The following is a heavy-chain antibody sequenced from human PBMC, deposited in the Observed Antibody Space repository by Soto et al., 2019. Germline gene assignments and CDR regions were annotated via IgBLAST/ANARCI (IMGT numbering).Heavy chain of an antibody. D-gene: IGHD1-26*01. J-gene: IGHJ6*02. Sequence: QVQLLESGGGVVQPGRSLRVSCVASGFTLTNNGMHWVRQAPGQGLELVAVISSDGSSYYYGYSVRGRFTISRDTSKNTPFLEMNRPLTADTAVYYCAKDRGLAESGTWSHYHYGMDVCGQGTSVTVS. CDR1: GFTLTNNG. CDR3: AKDRGLAESGTWSHYHYGMDV. V-gene: IGHV3-30*18. CDR2: ISSDGSSY.